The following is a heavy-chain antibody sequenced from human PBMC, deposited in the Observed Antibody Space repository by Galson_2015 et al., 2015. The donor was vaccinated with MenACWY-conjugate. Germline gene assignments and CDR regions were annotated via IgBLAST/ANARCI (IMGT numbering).Heavy chain of an antibody. J-gene: IGHJ6*02. CDR3: ANYYYGMDV. V-gene: IGHV3-21*01. CDR1: GFTFNTYT. Sequence: SLRLSCAASGFTFNTYTMNWVRQAPGKGLEWLSSISSSSSDIYYADSVKGRFTISRDNAKHSLYLQMNSLRAEDTAVYYCANYYYGMDVWGQGTTVTVSS. CDR2: ISSSSSDI.